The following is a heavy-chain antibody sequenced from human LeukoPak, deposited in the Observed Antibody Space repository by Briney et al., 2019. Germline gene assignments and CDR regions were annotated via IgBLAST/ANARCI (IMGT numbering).Heavy chain of an antibody. J-gene: IGHJ1*01. Sequence: GASVKVSCKASGYTFTGYYMHWVRQAPGQGLEWMGWINPNSGGTNYAQKFQGRVTMTRDTSISTAYMELSRLRSDGTAVYYCARERAYYDSSGYYPRSVIFQHWGQGTLVTVSS. CDR2: INPNSGGT. V-gene: IGHV1-2*02. D-gene: IGHD3-22*01. CDR1: GYTFTGYY. CDR3: ARERAYYDSSGYYPRSVIFQH.